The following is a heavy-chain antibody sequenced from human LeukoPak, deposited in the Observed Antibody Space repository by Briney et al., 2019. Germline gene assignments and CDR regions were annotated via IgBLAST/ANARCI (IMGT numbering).Heavy chain of an antibody. V-gene: IGHV3-23*01. Sequence: GGSLRLSCAASGFTFSSYGMSWVRQAPGKGLEWVSAISGSGGSTYYADSVKGRFTISRDNSKNTLYLQMNSLRAEDTAVYYCANGGDYGSGSYSSPVDYWGQGTLVTVSS. CDR3: ANGGDYGSGSYSSPVDY. D-gene: IGHD3-10*01. CDR1: GFTFSSYG. CDR2: ISGSGGST. J-gene: IGHJ4*02.